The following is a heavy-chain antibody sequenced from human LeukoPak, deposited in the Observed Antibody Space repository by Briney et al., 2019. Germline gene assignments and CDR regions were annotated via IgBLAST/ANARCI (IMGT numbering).Heavy chain of an antibody. D-gene: IGHD4-17*01. Sequence: ASVKVSCKASGYTFTSYAMNWVRQAPGQGLEWMGIINPSGGSTSYAQKFQGRVTMTRDTSTSTVYMELSSLRSEDTAVYYCARDSSATITALQYGDYWNYWGQGTLVTVSS. V-gene: IGHV1-46*01. CDR2: INPSGGST. J-gene: IGHJ4*02. CDR1: GYTFTSYA. CDR3: ARDSSATITALQYGDYWNY.